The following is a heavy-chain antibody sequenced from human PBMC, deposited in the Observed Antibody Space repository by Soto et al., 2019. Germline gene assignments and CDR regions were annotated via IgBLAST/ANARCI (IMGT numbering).Heavy chain of an antibody. CDR1: GGSISSGGYS. D-gene: IGHD3-10*01. CDR2: IYYSGST. V-gene: IGHV4-30-2*03. J-gene: IGHJ5*02. CDR3: ARRGAPRSYYGSGSYNWFDP. Sequence: PSETLSLTCAVSGGSISSGGYSWGWIRQPPGKGLEWIGYIYYSGSTYYNPSLKSRVTISVDTSKNQFSLKLSSVTAADTAVYYCARRGAPRSYYGSGSYNWFDPWGQGTLVTVSS.